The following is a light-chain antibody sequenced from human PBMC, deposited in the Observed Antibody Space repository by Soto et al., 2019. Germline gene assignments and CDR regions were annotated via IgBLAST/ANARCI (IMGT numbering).Light chain of an antibody. CDR1: QRITSAY. V-gene: IGKV3-20*01. CDR3: QQYGSSLALT. J-gene: IGKJ4*01. CDR2: GAS. Sequence: EIVLTQSPGTLSLSPGERATLSCRVSQRITSAYLAWYQQKPGQPPRLLIYGASSRATGVPGRFSGTGSGTDFTLTISRLEPEDFAVYYCQQYGSSLALTFGGGTKVEIK.